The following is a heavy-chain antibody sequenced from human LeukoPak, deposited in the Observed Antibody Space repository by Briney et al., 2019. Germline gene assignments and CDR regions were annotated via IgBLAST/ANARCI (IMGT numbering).Heavy chain of an antibody. D-gene: IGHD2-2*01. J-gene: IGHJ3*02. CDR2: ISSSSTYI. CDR1: GFTFSSYS. Sequence: GGSLRLSCAASGFTFSSYSMNWVRQAPGKGLEWVSSISSSSTYIYYADSVKGRFTISRDNAKNSLYLQMNSLRAEDTAVYYCASAHCSSTSCRHTDAFDIWGQGTMVTVSS. CDR3: ASAHCSSTSCRHTDAFDI. V-gene: IGHV3-21*04.